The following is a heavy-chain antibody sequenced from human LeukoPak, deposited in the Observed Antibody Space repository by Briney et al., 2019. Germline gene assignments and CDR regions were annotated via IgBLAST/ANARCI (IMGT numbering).Heavy chain of an antibody. CDR3: ARGPVKDDGLTGISYYFGLDV. J-gene: IGHJ6*04. V-gene: IGHV4-34*01. Sequence: SETLSLTCAVYGGSFTDYYWSWIRHLPGKGLEWIGEVHHRAGANYNPSLWGRVTISADTSKNQFSLHLTSVTAADTATFYCARGPVKDDGLTGISYYFGLDVWGKGTTVTVSS. D-gene: IGHD2-21*02. CDR2: VHHRAGA. CDR1: GGSFTDYY.